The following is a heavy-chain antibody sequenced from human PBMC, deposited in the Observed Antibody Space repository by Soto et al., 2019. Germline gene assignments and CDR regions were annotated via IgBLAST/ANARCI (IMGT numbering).Heavy chain of an antibody. CDR1: GFTFSNYW. Sequence: EVQLVESGGDLVQPGGSLSLSCVASGFTFSNYWMHWVRQAPGKGLEWFSLXNSXXXXXXYADSVKGRFISSRDNDKXXXXXXXXXXXXXXXXXXXXXXXXXXXFDLWGRGTLVTVSS. CDR2: XNSXXXXX. CDR3: XXXXXXXFDL. V-gene: IGHV3-74*01. J-gene: IGHJ2*01.